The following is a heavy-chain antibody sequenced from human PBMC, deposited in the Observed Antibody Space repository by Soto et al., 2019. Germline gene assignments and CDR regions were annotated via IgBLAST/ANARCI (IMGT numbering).Heavy chain of an antibody. Sequence: SVKVSCKASGGTFSSYTISWVRQAPGQGLEWMGGIIPIFGTANYAQKFQGRVTITADESTSTAYMELNSLRAEDTAVYYCARVVVVAATNYYYGMDVWGQGTTVTVSS. CDR3: ARVVVVAATNYYYGMDV. J-gene: IGHJ6*02. V-gene: IGHV1-69*13. CDR1: GGTFSSYT. D-gene: IGHD2-15*01. CDR2: IIPIFGTA.